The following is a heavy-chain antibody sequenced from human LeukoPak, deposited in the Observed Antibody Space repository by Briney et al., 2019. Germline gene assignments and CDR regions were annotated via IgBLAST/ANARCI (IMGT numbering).Heavy chain of an antibody. V-gene: IGHV4-39*01. CDR3: ARHKGSYSHLDS. Sequence: PSETLSLTCTVSGDSISTSGYYWGWIRQPPGKGLEWIGSIYFSGSTYYNPSFKNRVSISVDTSKNQFSLKLTSVTAADTAVYYCARHKGSYSHLDSWGQGTLVTVSS. D-gene: IGHD1-26*01. CDR1: GDSISTSGYY. CDR2: IYFSGST. J-gene: IGHJ4*02.